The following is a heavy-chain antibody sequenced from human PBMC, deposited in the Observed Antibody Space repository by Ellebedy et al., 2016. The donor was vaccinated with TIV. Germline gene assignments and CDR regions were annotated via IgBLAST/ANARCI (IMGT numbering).Heavy chain of an antibody. CDR1: GFTFSSYS. D-gene: IGHD2-8*01. CDR3: ARAHKDIVLMVYAIRNSGTTPYGMDV. J-gene: IGHJ6*02. CDR2: ISSSSSTI. Sequence: GESLKISXAASGFTFSSYSMNWVRQAPGKGLEWVSYISSSSSTIYYADSVKGRFTISRDNAKNSLYLQMNSLRDEDTAVYYCARAHKDIVLMVYAIRNSGTTPYGMDVWGQGTTVTVSS. V-gene: IGHV3-48*02.